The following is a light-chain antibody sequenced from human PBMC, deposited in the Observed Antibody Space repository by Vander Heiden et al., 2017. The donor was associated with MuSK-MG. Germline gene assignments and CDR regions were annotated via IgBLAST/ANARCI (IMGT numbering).Light chain of an antibody. CDR2: GAA. J-gene: IGKJ1*01. CDR3: QQSRTSPWT. V-gene: IGKV1-39*01. Sequence: DIQAPQSPSSLSASIGDRITITCRTSESLRKFVNWYQHKPGSAPKVLLYGAANLERGVASRFSGRGYGTEFTLTISSLQHEDAATYYCQQSRTSPWTFGPGTRV. CDR1: ESLRKF.